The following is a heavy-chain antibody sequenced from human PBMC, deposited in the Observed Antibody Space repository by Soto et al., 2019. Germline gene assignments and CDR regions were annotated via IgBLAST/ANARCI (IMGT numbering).Heavy chain of an antibody. CDR1: GGSVSSGSYY. Sequence: SETLSLTCTVSGGSVSSGSYYWSWIRQPPGKGLERIGYIYYSGSTSYNPSLKSRVTISVDTSKNQFSLKLSSVTAADTAVYYCARISGYSYGLPPYFDYWGQGTLVTVSS. CDR3: ARISGYSYGLPPYFDY. V-gene: IGHV4-61*01. CDR2: IYYSGST. J-gene: IGHJ4*02. D-gene: IGHD5-18*01.